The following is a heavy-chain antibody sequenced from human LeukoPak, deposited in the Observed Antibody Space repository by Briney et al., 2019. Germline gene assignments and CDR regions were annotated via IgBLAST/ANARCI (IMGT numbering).Heavy chain of an antibody. Sequence: GGSVRLSCAATGFTFSSYGMHWVRQAPGKGLEWVAVISYDGSNKYYADSVKGRFTISRDNSKNTLYLQMNSLRGEDTAVYYCAKSSWELQETQAYFDYWGQGTLVTVSS. CDR2: ISYDGSNK. D-gene: IGHD1-26*01. V-gene: IGHV3-30*18. CDR3: AKSSWELQETQAYFDY. J-gene: IGHJ4*02. CDR1: GFTFSSYG.